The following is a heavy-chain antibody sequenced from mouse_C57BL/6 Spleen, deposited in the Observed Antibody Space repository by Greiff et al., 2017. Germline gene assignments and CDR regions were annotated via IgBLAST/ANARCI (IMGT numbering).Heavy chain of an antibody. CDR2: IYPGGGYT. D-gene: IGHD1-1*01. CDR3: ASGDGSSYGYFDV. CDR1: GYTFTNYW. Sequence: QVQLQQSGAELVRPGTSVKMSCKASGYTFTNYWIGWAKQRPGHGLEWIGDIYPGGGYTNYNEKFKGKATLTADKSSSTAYMQFSSLTSEDSAIYYCASGDGSSYGYFDVWGTGTTVTVSS. V-gene: IGHV1-63*01. J-gene: IGHJ1*03.